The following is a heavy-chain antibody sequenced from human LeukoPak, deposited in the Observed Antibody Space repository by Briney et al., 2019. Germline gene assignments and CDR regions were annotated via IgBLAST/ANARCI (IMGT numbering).Heavy chain of an antibody. CDR2: INHSGST. Sequence: SETLSLTCTVSGGSISSSTYYWGWIRQPPGKGLEWIGEINHSGSTNYNPSLKSRVTISVDTSKNQFSLKLSSVTAADTAVYYCARLRGLLWFGELANDYWGQGTLVTVSP. V-gene: IGHV4-39*07. D-gene: IGHD3-10*01. CDR1: GGSISSSTYY. J-gene: IGHJ4*02. CDR3: ARLRGLLWFGELANDY.